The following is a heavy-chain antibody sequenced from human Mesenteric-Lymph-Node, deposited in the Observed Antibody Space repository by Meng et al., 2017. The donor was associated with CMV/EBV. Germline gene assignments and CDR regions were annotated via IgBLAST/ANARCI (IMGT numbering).Heavy chain of an antibody. D-gene: IGHD3-9*01. CDR3: ARGSSYDILTGYFDY. CDR2: INHSGST. Sequence: HRRVAAVWALPGALPCTGAVEGGSFSLYYWNWFRQSPEKGLEWIGEINHSGSTTYNPSFTSRIIISVDTSTNQISLNMSSVTAADTAVYYCARGSSYDILTGYFDYWGQGALVTVSS. V-gene: IGHV4-34*01. CDR1: GGSFSLYY. J-gene: IGHJ4*02.